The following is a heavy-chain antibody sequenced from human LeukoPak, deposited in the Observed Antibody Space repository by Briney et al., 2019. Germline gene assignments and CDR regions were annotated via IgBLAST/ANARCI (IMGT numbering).Heavy chain of an antibody. D-gene: IGHD6-19*01. CDR1: GASISSYY. CDR3: ARDPQSGGWFDP. J-gene: IGHJ5*02. V-gene: IGHV4-59*01. CDR2: IFNNGNT. Sequence: SETLSLTCTVSGASISSYYWSWIRQPPGKGLGWIGCIFNNGNTNYNPSLKSRVTISLDTSKNQFSLKLRSVTAADTAVYYCARDPQSGGWFDPWGQGTLVTVSS.